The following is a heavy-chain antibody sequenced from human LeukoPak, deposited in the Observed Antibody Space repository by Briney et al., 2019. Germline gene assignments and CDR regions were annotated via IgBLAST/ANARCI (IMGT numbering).Heavy chain of an antibody. V-gene: IGHV3-74*01. CDR3: AKVWTAYYYYYMDV. CDR1: GFIFSSYW. J-gene: IGHJ6*03. CDR2: INTDGSST. D-gene: IGHD3/OR15-3a*01. Sequence: GGSLRLSCAASGFIFSSYWMHWVRHAPGKGLAWVSRINTDGSSTSYADSVKGRFTISRDNSKNTLYLQMNSLRAEDTAVYYCAKVWTAYYYYYMDVWGKGTTVTVSS.